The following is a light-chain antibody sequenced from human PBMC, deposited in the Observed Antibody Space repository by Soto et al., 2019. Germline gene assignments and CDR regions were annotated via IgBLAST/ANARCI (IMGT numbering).Light chain of an antibody. J-gene: IGLJ2*01. CDR2: SNN. CDR3: AAWDDRLNAPV. CDR1: SSNIGSNT. V-gene: IGLV1-44*01. Sequence: QSVLTQPPSASGTPGQRVTISCSGSSSNIGSNTVNWYQQLPGTAPKLLIYSNNQRPSGVPDRFSASKSGTSASLAISGLHSEHEPDYYCAAWDDRLNAPVFGGGTKLTLL.